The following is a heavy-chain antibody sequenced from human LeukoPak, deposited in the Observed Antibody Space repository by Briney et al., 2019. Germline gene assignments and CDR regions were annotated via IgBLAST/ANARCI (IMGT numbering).Heavy chain of an antibody. V-gene: IGHV3-21*01. CDR1: GFTFSSYS. Sequence: GGSLRLSCAASGFTFSSYSMNWVRQAPGKGLEWVSSISSSLSYIYYADSVKGRFTISRDNAKNSLYLQMNSLRTEDTAVYYCGRDTDFDYWGQGTLVTVSS. CDR3: GRDTDFDY. J-gene: IGHJ4*02. CDR2: ISSSLSYI.